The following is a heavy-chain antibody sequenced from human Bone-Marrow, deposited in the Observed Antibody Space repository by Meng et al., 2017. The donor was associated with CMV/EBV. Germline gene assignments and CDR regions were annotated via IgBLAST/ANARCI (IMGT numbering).Heavy chain of an antibody. Sequence: GESLKISCAASGFTVSSNYMSWIRQAPGKGLEWVSYISSSGSTIYYADSVKGRFTISRDNAKNSLYLQMNSLRAEDTAVYYCARDKKQWLVASRYYGMDVWGQGTTVTIAS. CDR2: ISSSGSTI. CDR1: GFTVSSNY. J-gene: IGHJ6*02. CDR3: ARDKKQWLVASRYYGMDV. V-gene: IGHV3-11*04. D-gene: IGHD6-19*01.